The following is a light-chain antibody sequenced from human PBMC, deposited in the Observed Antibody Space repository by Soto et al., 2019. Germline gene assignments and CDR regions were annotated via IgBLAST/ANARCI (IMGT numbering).Light chain of an antibody. J-gene: IGLJ3*02. CDR2: LNSDGSH. V-gene: IGLV4-69*01. Sequence: QSVLTQPPSASASLGASVNLTCTLSSGHNSYAIACHQQQPEKGPRYLMKLNSDGSHSKGDGIPDRFSGSSSGAERYLTISSLQSEDEADYYCQTWSTDIRVFGGGTKLTVL. CDR1: SGHNSYA. CDR3: QTWSTDIRV.